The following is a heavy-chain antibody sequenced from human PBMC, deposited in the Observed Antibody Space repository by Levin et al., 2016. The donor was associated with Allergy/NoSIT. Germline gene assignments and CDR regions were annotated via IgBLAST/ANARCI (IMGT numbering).Heavy chain of an antibody. Sequence: GESLKISCAASGFTFSSYASELGPPGSREGAGSGSQLLVVVVVSTYYADSVKGRFTISRDNSKNTLYLQMNSLRAEDTAVYYCAKDYRWLQSPFGYWGQGTLVTVSS. CDR3: AKDYRWLQSPFGY. CDR2: LVVVVVST. D-gene: IGHD5-24*01. J-gene: IGHJ4*02. V-gene: IGHV3-23*01. CDR1: GFTFSSYA.